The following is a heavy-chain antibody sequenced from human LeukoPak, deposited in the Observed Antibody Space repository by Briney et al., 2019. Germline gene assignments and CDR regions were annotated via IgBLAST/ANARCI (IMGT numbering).Heavy chain of an antibody. CDR1: GCTFTSYD. V-gene: IGHV1-8*01. D-gene: IGHD3-22*01. Sequence: ASVKVSCKASGCTFTSYDINWVRQATGQGLEWMGWMNPNSGNTGYAQKFQGRVTMTRNTSISTAYMELSSLRSEDTAVYYCARGRPYYYDSSGYYYTDYWGQGTLVTVSS. CDR2: MNPNSGNT. J-gene: IGHJ4*02. CDR3: ARGRPYYYDSSGYYYTDY.